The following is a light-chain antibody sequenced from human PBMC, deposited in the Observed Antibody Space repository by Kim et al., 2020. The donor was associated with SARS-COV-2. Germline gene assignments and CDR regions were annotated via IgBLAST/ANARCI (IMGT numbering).Light chain of an antibody. CDR2: DAS. CDR3: QQYRSWWT. V-gene: IGKV3-15*01. CDR1: QSIGNN. Sequence: LSVSPGERATLFCRASQSIGNNLAWYQQKPGQAPRLLIYDASTRAIGIPARISGSGSGTEFTLTISSLQSEDFAVYYCQQYRSWWTFGQGTKVDIK. J-gene: IGKJ1*01.